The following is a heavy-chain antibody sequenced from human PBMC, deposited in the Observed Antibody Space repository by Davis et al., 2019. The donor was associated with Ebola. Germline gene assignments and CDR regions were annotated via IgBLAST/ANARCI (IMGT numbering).Heavy chain of an antibody. CDR1: GGSFSGYY. CDR2: INHSGST. V-gene: IGHV4-34*01. D-gene: IGHD3-3*01. J-gene: IGHJ4*02. CDR3: ARLPDYDFWSGYYAHHDY. Sequence: SETLSLTCAVYGGSFSGYYWSWIRQPPGKGLEWIGEINHSGSTNYNPSLKSRVTISVDTSKNQFSLKLSSVTAADTAVYYCARLPDYDFWSGYYAHHDYWGQGTLVTVSS.